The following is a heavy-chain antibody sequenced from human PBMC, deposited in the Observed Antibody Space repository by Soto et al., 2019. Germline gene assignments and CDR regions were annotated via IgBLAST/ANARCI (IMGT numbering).Heavy chain of an antibody. CDR2: ISSSSSYI. CDR1: GFTFSSYS. J-gene: IGHJ6*02. D-gene: IGHD4-4*01. Sequence: GGSLRLSCAASGFTFSSYSMNWVRQAPGKGLEWVSSISSSSSYIYYADSVKGRFTISRDNAKNSLYLQMNSLRAEDTAVYYCATDYSDYYYYAMDVWGQGTTVTVS. V-gene: IGHV3-21*01. CDR3: ATDYSDYYYYAMDV.